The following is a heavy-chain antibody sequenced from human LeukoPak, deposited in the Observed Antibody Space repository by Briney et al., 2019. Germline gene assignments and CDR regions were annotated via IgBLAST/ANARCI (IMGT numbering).Heavy chain of an antibody. CDR1: VGSISSGGYY. D-gene: IGHD3-9*01. V-gene: IGHV4-31*03. CDR2: IYFSGST. Sequence: PSETLSLTCTVSVGSISSGGYYWSWIRQHPGKGLEWSGYIYFSGSTYYNPSLKSRVTISVDTSKNQFSLKLSSVTAADTAVYYCARSAGAKDDILTGYSYFDYWGQGTLVTVSS. J-gene: IGHJ4*02. CDR3: ARSAGAKDDILTGYSYFDY.